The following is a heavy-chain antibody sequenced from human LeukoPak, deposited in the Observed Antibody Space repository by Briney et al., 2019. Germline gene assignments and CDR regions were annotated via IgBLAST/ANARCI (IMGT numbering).Heavy chain of an antibody. CDR1: GFTFRSYA. V-gene: IGHV3-23*01. J-gene: IGHJ4*02. CDR2: ISGSGGTI. D-gene: IGHD3-16*01. CDR3: AKVTYDYVWGSYER. Sequence: GGSLRLSCAVSGFTFRSYAMSWVRQAPGKGPEWVSAISGSGGTIHYADSVKGRFTISRDNSKNTVYLQMNGLRAEDTAVYYCAKVTYDYVWGSYERWGQGTLVTVSS.